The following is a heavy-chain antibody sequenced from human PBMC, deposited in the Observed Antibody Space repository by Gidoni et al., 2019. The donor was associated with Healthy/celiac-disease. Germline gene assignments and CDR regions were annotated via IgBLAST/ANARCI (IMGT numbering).Heavy chain of an antibody. CDR3: ARQRITTRSCFDY. CDR2: IYYSGST. V-gene: IGHV4-39*01. Sequence: QLQLQESGPGLVKPSETLSLTCTVSGGSLSSSSYYWGWIRQPPGKGLEWIGSIYYSGSTYYNPSLKSRVTISVDTSKNQFSLKLSSVTAADTAVYYCARQRITTRSCFDYWGQGTLVTVSS. J-gene: IGHJ4*02. D-gene: IGHD3-10*01. CDR1: GGSLSSSSYY.